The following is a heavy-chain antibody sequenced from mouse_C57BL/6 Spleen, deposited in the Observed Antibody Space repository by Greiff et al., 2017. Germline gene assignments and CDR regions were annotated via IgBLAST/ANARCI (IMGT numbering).Heavy chain of an antibody. V-gene: IGHV2-2*01. CDR1: GFSLTSYG. CDR3: ARNQGGLRFDY. D-gene: IGHD1-1*01. J-gene: IGHJ2*01. Sequence: QVQLQQPGPGLVQPSQSLSITCTVSGFSLTSYGVHWVRQSPGKGLEWLGVIWRGGSTDYNAAFISSMSLSKDNPKGQVFFNMNSLHADDTDISYWARNQGGLRFDYWGQGTTLTVSS. CDR2: IWRGGST.